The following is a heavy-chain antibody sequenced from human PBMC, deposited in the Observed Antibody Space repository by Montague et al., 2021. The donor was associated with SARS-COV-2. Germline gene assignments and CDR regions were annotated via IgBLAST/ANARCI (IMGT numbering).Heavy chain of an antibody. V-gene: IGHV4-39*07. CDR2: IYYSGST. J-gene: IGHJ4*02. CDR3: ARVISRQNNIVVVGLYYFDY. CDR1: GGSISSSSYY. Sequence: SETLSLTCTVSGGSISSSSYYWGWIRQPPGKGLEWIGSIYYSGSTYYNPSLKSRVTISADTSTNQFSLKLSSVTAADTAVYYCARVISRQNNIVVVGLYYFDYWGQGTLVTVSS. D-gene: IGHD2-15*01.